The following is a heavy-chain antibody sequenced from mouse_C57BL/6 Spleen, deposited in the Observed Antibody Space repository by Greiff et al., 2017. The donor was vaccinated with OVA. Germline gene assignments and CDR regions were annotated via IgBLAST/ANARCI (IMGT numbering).Heavy chain of an antibody. CDR1: GFTFSDYY. V-gene: IGHV5-16*01. CDR3: ARDRGSPSYAMDY. J-gene: IGHJ4*01. CDR2: INYDGSST. Sequence: DVKLVESEGGLVQPGSSMKLSCTASGFTFSDYYMAWVRQVPEKGLEWVANINYDGSSTYYLDSLKSRFIISRDNAKNILYLQMSSLKSEDTATYYCARDRGSPSYAMDYWGQGTSVTVSS.